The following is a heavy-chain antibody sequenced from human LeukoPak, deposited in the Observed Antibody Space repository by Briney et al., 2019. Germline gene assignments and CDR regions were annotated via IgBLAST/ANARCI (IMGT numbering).Heavy chain of an antibody. Sequence: GRSLRLSCAASGFTFSSYGMHWVRQAPGKGLEWVAVIWYDGSNKYYADSVKGRFTISGDNSKNTLYLQMNSLRAEDTAVYYCARAWGMAKGLDYWGQGTLVTVSS. J-gene: IGHJ4*02. CDR1: GFTFSSYG. CDR3: ARAWGMAKGLDY. CDR2: IWYDGSNK. V-gene: IGHV3-33*01. D-gene: IGHD3-16*01.